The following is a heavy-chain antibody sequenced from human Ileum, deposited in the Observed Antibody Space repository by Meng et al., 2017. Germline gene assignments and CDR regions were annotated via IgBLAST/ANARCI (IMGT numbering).Heavy chain of an antibody. CDR3: ARGAVTGQRSDF. V-gene: IGHV3-74*01. Sequence: VPLGGHGGGVVQPGGSLGCSCAAYGFTFGSYWMHWVRQVPGKGLVWVSRINSDGSSTSYADSVKGRFSISRDNAKNTLALQMNSLRAEDTAVYYCARGAVTGQRSDFWGQGTLVTVSS. J-gene: IGHJ4*02. D-gene: IGHD2-21*02. CDR2: INSDGSST. CDR1: GFTFGSYW.